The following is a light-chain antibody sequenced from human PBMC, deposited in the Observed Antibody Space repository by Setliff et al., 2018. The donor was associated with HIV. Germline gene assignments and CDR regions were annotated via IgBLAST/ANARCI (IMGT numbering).Light chain of an antibody. CDR3: CSYAGTDTYI. CDR2: NVY. CDR1: SSDVGAYTF. J-gene: IGLJ1*01. V-gene: IGLV2-11*01. Sequence: QSALTQPRSVSGSPGQSVTLSCTGSSSDVGAYTFVSTYQQYPGKAPKLIIYNVYRRPSGVPDRFSGSKSGNTASLTISGLQSEDEADYYCCSYAGTDTYIFGTGTKVTVL.